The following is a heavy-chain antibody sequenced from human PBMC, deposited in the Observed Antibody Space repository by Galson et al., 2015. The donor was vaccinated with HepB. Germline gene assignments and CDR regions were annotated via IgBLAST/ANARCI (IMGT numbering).Heavy chain of an antibody. CDR3: ARDKASSQSGAFDI. Sequence: SLRLSCAASGFTVSSNYMSWVRQAPGKELEWVSVIYSGGSTYYADSVKGRLTISRDNSKNTLYVQMNSLKAEDTAVYYCARDKASSQSGAFDIWGQASMVTVSS. D-gene: IGHD3-10*01. V-gene: IGHV3-53*01. CDR1: GFTVSSNY. J-gene: IGHJ3*02. CDR2: IYSGGST.